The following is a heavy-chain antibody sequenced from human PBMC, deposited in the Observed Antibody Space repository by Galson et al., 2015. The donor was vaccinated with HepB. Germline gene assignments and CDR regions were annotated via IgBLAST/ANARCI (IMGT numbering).Heavy chain of an antibody. J-gene: IGHJ6*02. Sequence: SLRLSCAASGFSFSSYWMTWVRQAPGKGLEWVANMKQDGSEKYYVDSVKGRFTISRDNAKNSLYLQMNSLTVEDTAVYYCARDLKGGSGSYYNGGVWYYGIDVWGQGTTVTVSS. CDR3: ARDLKGGSGSYYNGGVWYYGIDV. V-gene: IGHV3-7*03. CDR1: GFSFSSYW. D-gene: IGHD3-10*01. CDR2: MKQDGSEK.